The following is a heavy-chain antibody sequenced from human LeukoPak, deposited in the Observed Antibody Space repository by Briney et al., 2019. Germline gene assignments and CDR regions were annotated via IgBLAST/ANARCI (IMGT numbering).Heavy chain of an antibody. J-gene: IGHJ6*02. CDR2: IDPSDSYT. Sequence: GESLKISCKGSGYSFTSYWISWVRQMPGKGLEWMGRIDPSDSYTNYSPSFQGHVTISADKSISTAYLQWSSLKASDTATYYCARYGLMGCNTNCYKSYFYYGMDVWGQGTTVTVS. CDR1: GYSFTSYW. CDR3: ARYGLMGCNTNCYKSYFYYGMDV. V-gene: IGHV5-10-1*01. D-gene: IGHD2-21*01.